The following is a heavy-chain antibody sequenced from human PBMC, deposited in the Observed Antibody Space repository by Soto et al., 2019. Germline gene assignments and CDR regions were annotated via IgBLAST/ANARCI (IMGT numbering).Heavy chain of an antibody. CDR2: TYYRSNWRH. CDR3: ARGVAGSGFDL. Sequence: SQTLSLTCAISGASVSSDTAAWNCIRSSPSRGLEWLGRTYYRSNWRHDYALSVKSRITVNPDTSKNHFSLQLNSVTPDDTAVYYCARGVAGSGFDLWGQGTMVTVSS. V-gene: IGHV6-1*01. CDR1: GASVSSDTAA. J-gene: IGHJ4*02. D-gene: IGHD6-19*01.